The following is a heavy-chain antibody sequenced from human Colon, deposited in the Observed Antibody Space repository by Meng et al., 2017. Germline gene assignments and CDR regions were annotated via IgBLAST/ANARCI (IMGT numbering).Heavy chain of an antibody. D-gene: IGHD3-22*01. CDR3: AKKTAGSGYQPFDS. J-gene: IGHJ4*02. CDR1: GFTWSNCA. V-gene: IGHV3-23*01. Sequence: GESLKISCAASGFTWSNCAMSWVRQAPGQGLEWVSTITSDGSFTNYAGSVKGRFTISRDISKNSLYLQMHSLRAEDTAVYYCAKKTAGSGYQPFDSWGQGKLVNGAS. CDR2: ITSDGSFT.